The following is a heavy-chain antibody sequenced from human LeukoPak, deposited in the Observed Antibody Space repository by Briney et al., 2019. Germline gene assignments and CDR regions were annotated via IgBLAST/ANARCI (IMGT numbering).Heavy chain of an antibody. J-gene: IGHJ4*02. CDR3: ARDGRGYTYGYFPYY. CDR1: GFTFSSYG. D-gene: IGHD5-18*01. V-gene: IGHV3-30*03. Sequence: GGSLRLSCAATGFTFSSYGMHWVRQAPGKGLEWVVVISFDGNSEYYADSVKGRSTISRDNSRNMVYLQMHSLRPEDTAIYYCARDGRGYTYGYFPYYWGQGTLVTVSS. CDR2: ISFDGNSE.